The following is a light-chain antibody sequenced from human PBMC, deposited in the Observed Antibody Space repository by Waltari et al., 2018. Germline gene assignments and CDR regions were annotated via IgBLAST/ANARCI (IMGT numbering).Light chain of an antibody. CDR3: SSYARSDNSVL. CDR1: TSDVGGYNL. J-gene: IGLJ2*01. CDR2: EGT. V-gene: IGLV2-23*01. Sequence: QSALTQPASVSGSPGQSITISCTGSTSDVGGYNLVSWYRQFPNKAPQLIIYEGTRRPSGVSSQFSASKSGNTASLTISGLQAEDEALYFCSSYARSDNSVLFGGGTQLSVL.